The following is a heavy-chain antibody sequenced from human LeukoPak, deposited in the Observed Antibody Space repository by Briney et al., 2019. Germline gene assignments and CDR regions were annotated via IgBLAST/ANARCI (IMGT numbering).Heavy chain of an antibody. Sequence: ASVKVSCKASGYTFTGYYMHWVRQAPGQGLEWMGWINPNSGGTNYAQKFQGRVTMTRDTSISTAYMGLSRLRSDDTAVYYCARDPGITIFGVVMYFDYWGQGTLVTVSS. D-gene: IGHD3-3*01. CDR3: ARDPGITIFGVVMYFDY. CDR2: INPNSGGT. CDR1: GYTFTGYY. J-gene: IGHJ4*02. V-gene: IGHV1-2*02.